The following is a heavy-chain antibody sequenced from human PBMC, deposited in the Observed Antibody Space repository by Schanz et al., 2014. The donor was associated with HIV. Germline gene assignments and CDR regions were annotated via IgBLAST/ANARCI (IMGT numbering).Heavy chain of an antibody. CDR3: AKGGRDILSYYGMDV. V-gene: IGHV3-23*04. Sequence: VQLVESGGGVVQPGRFLRLSCAASGFTFTNYAIQWVRQAPGKGLEWVSDIRGGAGGTYYADSVKGRFTISRDNSKSTLYLQMNSLRAEDTAVYYCAKGGRDILSYYGMDVWGQGTTVTVSS. J-gene: IGHJ6*02. CDR1: GFTFTNYA. CDR2: IRGGAGGT. D-gene: IGHD2-15*01.